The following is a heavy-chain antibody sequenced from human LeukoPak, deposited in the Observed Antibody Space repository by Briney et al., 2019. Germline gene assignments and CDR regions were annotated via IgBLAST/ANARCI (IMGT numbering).Heavy chain of an antibody. V-gene: IGHV3-49*03. CDR1: GFTFGDYA. CDR2: IRSKAYGGTT. J-gene: IGHJ4*02. CDR3: TRRRYSGSYASDY. Sequence: GGSLRLSCKASGFTFGDYAMSWFRQAPGKGLEWVGFIRSKAYGGTTEYAASVKGRFTISRDDSKSIAYLQMNSLKTEDTAVYYCTRRRYSGSYASDYWGQGTLVTVSS. D-gene: IGHD1-26*01.